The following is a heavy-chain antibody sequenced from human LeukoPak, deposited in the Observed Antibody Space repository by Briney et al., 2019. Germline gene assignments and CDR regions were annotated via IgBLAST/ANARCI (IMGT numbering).Heavy chain of an antibody. V-gene: IGHV3-9*01. CDR1: GFTFDDYG. Sequence: PGRSLRLSCAASGFTFDDYGIHWVRQASGKGLEWVSGISWNSGSIGYADSVKGRFTISRDNAKNSLYLQMNSLRAEDTALYYCAREAHDYGDYGYFQHWGQGTLVTVSS. CDR2: ISWNSGSI. J-gene: IGHJ1*01. D-gene: IGHD4-17*01. CDR3: AREAHDYGDYGYFQH.